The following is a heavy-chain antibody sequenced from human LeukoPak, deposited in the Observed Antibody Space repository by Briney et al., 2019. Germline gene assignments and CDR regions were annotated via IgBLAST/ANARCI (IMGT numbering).Heavy chain of an antibody. D-gene: IGHD3-3*01. J-gene: IGHJ4*02. CDR1: GFTFSTYV. Sequence: GGSLRLSCAASGFTFSTYVVNWFRQAPGKGLEWVSTISVGAEYIFYADSVKGRLTISRDDSNNALYLQMYSLRAEDTALYYCASGPPFLKYFEYWGQGTLVTVSS. CDR3: ASGPPFLKYFEY. V-gene: IGHV3-23*01. CDR2: ISVGAEYI.